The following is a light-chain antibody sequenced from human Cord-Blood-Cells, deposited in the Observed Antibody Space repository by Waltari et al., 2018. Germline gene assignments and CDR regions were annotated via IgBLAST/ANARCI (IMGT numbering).Light chain of an antibody. J-gene: IGKJ4*01. CDR2: DAS. Sequence: DIQMTQSPSSLSASVGDRVTITCQASQDISTSLNGYQQKPGKAPKLLIYDASNLEPGVPSRFSGSGSGTDFTFTISSLQPEDIATYYCQQYDNLPLTFGGGTKVEIK. CDR1: QDISTS. V-gene: IGKV1-33*01. CDR3: QQYDNLPLT.